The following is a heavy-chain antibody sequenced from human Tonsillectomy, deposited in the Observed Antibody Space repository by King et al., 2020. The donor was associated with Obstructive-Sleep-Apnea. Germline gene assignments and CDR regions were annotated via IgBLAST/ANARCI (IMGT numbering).Heavy chain of an antibody. CDR3: TTLWGV. CDR1: GFTFRNVW. CDR2: IQNNTDGGTT. D-gene: IGHD3-16*01. Sequence: VQLVESGGGLVKAGGSLRLSCAASGFTFRNVWMNWVRQAPGKGLEWVGLIQNNTDGGTTDYAAPVKGRFTISRDDSKNTLYLQMNSLQTEDTAVYCCTTLWGVWGQGTPVTVSS. V-gene: IGHV3-15*01. J-gene: IGHJ6*02.